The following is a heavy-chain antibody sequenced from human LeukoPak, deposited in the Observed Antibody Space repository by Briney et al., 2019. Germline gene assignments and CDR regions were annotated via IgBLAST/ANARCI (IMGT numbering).Heavy chain of an antibody. Sequence: QPGGSLRLSCAASGFTFSSYDMHWVRQATGKGLEWVSAIGTAGDTYYPGSVKGRFTISRENAKNSLYLQMNSLRAGDTAVYYCARGTGTTYDDAFDIWGQGTMVTVSS. CDR3: ARGTGTTYDDAFDI. D-gene: IGHD1-1*01. V-gene: IGHV3-13*01. CDR1: GFTFSSYD. J-gene: IGHJ3*02. CDR2: IGTAGDT.